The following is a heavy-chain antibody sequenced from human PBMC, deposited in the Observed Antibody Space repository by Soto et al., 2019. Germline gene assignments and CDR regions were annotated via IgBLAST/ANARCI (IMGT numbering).Heavy chain of an antibody. CDR1: GFTFSSYS. J-gene: IGHJ6*02. Sequence: EVQLVESGGGLVQPRGSLRLSCAASGFTFSSYSMNWVRQAPGKGLEWVSYISSSSSTIYYADSVKGRFTISRDNAKNSLYLQMNSLRDEDTAVYYCARYDFWSGYEDVWGQGTTVTVSS. V-gene: IGHV3-48*02. D-gene: IGHD3-3*01. CDR3: ARYDFWSGYEDV. CDR2: ISSSSSTI.